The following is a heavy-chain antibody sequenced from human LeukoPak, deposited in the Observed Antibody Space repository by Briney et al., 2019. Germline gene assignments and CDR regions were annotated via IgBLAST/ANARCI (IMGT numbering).Heavy chain of an antibody. CDR1: GFTFTRNC. V-gene: IGHV3-30*18. Sequence: GGSLRLSCVASGFTFTRNCMHWVRQAPGKGLEWVAVISYDGSNKYHVDSVKGRFTISRDNSENTLHLQMTSLRAEDTAVYYCAKGYSSVRSWHFDFWGQGTLVTVSS. J-gene: IGHJ4*02. D-gene: IGHD3-22*01. CDR2: ISYDGSNK. CDR3: AKGYSSVRSWHFDF.